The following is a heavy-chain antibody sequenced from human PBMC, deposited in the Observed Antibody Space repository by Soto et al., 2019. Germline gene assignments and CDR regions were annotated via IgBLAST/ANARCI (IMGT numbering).Heavy chain of an antibody. J-gene: IGHJ6*02. D-gene: IGHD2-8*01. Sequence: ASVKASCKASGGTFSSDAISWVRPAPGHGLEWMGGISTIFNTANYAQMFHGRVTITADESSTTAYMELSSLRSEDTAVYYCARSRCRNGVCCNRSPGLVVGGPGTTVTVSS. CDR2: ISTIFNTA. V-gene: IGHV1-69*13. CDR3: ARSRCRNGVCCNRSPGLVV. CDR1: GGTFSSDA.